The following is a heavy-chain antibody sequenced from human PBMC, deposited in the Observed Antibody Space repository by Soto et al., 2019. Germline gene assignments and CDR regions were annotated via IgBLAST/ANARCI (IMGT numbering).Heavy chain of an antibody. J-gene: IGHJ4*02. V-gene: IGHV3-21*01. CDR3: ARDAAGEYGSGSLPDY. CDR1: GFTFSSYS. D-gene: IGHD3-10*01. Sequence: EVQVVESGGGLVKPGGSLRLSCAASGFTFSSYSMNWVRQAPGKGLEWVSSISSSRSYIYFADSVKVRFTISRDNAKNSLYLQMNSLRAEDTAVYYCARDAAGEYGSGSLPDYWGQGTLVTVSS. CDR2: ISSSRSYI.